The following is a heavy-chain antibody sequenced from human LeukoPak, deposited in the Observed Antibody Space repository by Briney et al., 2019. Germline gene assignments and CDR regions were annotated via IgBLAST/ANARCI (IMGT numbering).Heavy chain of an antibody. J-gene: IGHJ6*03. CDR1: EFTLITYS. CDR3: ARAGRKSRGVDIVRKKETGYYYYMDV. CDR2: IKQDGSEK. Sequence: GGSLRLSCAASEFTLITYSMSWVRQAPGKGLEWVANIKQDGSEKHYVDSVKGRFTISRDNAKNSLYLQMNRLRAEDTAVYYCARAGRKSRGVDIVRKKETGYYYYMDVWGKGTTVTISS. D-gene: IGHD2-15*01. V-gene: IGHV3-7*01.